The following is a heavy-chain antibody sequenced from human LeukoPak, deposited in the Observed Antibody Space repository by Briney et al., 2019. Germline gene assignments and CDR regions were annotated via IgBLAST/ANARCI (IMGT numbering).Heavy chain of an antibody. Sequence: GGSLRLSCAASEFTFSDYWMSWVRQAPGKGPEWVANIKKDRSEEHYVDSVKGRFTVSRDNDKNSLFLQMNSLRVEDTAVYYCATYDNWVAGDVWGQGATVSVSS. D-gene: IGHD1-20*01. J-gene: IGHJ6*01. CDR2: IKKDRSEE. CDR3: ATYDNWVAGDV. V-gene: IGHV3-7*01. CDR1: EFTFSDYW.